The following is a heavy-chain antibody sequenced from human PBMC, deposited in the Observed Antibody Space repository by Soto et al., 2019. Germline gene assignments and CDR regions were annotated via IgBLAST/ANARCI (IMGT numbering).Heavy chain of an antibody. CDR1: GFTFSSYA. Sequence: GGSLRLSCAASGFTFSSYAMSWVRQAPGKGLEWVSAISGSGGSTYYADSVKGRFTISRDNSKNTLYLQMNSLRAEDTAVYYCAKDRRVGTAMPYFDYWGQGTLVTVSS. D-gene: IGHD5-18*01. V-gene: IGHV3-23*01. J-gene: IGHJ4*02. CDR2: ISGSGGST. CDR3: AKDRRVGTAMPYFDY.